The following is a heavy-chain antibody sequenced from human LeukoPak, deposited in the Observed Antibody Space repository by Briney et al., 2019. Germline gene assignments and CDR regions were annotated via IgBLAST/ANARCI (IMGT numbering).Heavy chain of an antibody. V-gene: IGHV3-7*01. CDR1: GFTFSSYW. Sequence: GGSLRLSCAASGFTFSSYWMSWVRQAPGKGLEWVANIKQDGSEKYYVDSVKGRFTISRDNAENSLYLQMNSLRAEDTAVYYCAREQYYYDSSGYQMAFDIWGQGTMVTVSS. CDR2: IKQDGSEK. CDR3: AREQYYYDSSGYQMAFDI. J-gene: IGHJ3*02. D-gene: IGHD3-22*01.